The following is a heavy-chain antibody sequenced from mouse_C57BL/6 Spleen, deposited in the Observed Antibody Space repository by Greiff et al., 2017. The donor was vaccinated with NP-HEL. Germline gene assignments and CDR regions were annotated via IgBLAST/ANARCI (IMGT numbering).Heavy chain of an antibody. CDR1: GFTFSDAW. D-gene: IGHD1-1*01. J-gene: IGHJ3*01. Sequence: EVKLMESGGGLVQPGGSMKLSCAASGFTFSDAWMDWVRQSPEKGLEWVAEIRNKANNHATYYAESVKGRFTISRDDSKSSVYLQMNSLRAEDTGIYYCTRGGSSPAWFAYWGQGTLVTVSA. CDR2: IRNKANNHAT. CDR3: TRGGSSPAWFAY. V-gene: IGHV6-6*01.